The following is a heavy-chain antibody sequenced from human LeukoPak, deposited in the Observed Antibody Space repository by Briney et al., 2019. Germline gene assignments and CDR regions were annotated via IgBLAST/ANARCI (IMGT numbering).Heavy chain of an antibody. D-gene: IGHD3-16*01. CDR3: ARQTDYVWGSYHIDY. CDR1: GGSISSGGYY. CDR2: IYYRGST. Sequence: PSETLSLTCTVSGGSISSGGYYWSWIRQYPGKGLEWIGYIYYRGSTDYNPSLKSRVTISVDTSKNQFSLKLTSVTAADTAVYHCARQTDYVWGSYHIDYWGQGTLVTVSS. V-gene: IGHV4-31*03. J-gene: IGHJ4*02.